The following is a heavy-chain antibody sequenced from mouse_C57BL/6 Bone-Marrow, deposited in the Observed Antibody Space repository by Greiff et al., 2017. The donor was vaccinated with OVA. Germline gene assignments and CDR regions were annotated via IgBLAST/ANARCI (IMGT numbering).Heavy chain of an antibody. Sequence: VQLQQSGAELVKPGASVKISCKASGYAFSSYWLNWVKQRPGKGLEWIGQIYPGDGDTNYNRKFKGKATLTADKSSSTAYMKLSSLTSDDSTVYFCARGEVVLFDYWGQGTTLTVSS. CDR2: IYPGDGDT. V-gene: IGHV1-80*01. J-gene: IGHJ2*01. CDR1: GYAFSSYW. CDR3: ARGEVVLFDY. D-gene: IGHD1-1*01.